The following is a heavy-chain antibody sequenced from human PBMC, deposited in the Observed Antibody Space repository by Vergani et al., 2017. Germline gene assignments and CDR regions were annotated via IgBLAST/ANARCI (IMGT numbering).Heavy chain of an antibody. D-gene: IGHD4-11*01. CDR2: IDHTGRP. CDR3: ARVNTETNGHLYYYYYMDV. V-gene: IGHV4-34*01. Sequence: QVQLQQWGGGLLKPSETLSLTCVVNGGSFTSYHWTWIRQSPGAGLEWVGDIDHTGRPDYNPSLKSRLPMSVDKSRNQFSLTLNSVTATDTAIYFCARVNTETNGHLYYYYYMDVWGQGTAVTVS. J-gene: IGHJ6*03. CDR1: GGSFTSYH.